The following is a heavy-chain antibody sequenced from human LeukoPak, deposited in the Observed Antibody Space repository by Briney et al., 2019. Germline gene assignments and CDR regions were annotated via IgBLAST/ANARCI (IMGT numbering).Heavy chain of an antibody. D-gene: IGHD6-19*01. CDR3: ATYPVGGSSGWSAQYYFDY. Sequence: GASVKVSCKVSGYTLTELSMHWVRQAPGKGLEWMGGFDPEDGETIYAQKFQGRVTMTEDTSTDTAYMELSSLRSEDTAVYYCATYPVGGSSGWSAQYYFDYWGQGTLVTVSS. V-gene: IGHV1-24*01. CDR1: GYTLTELS. J-gene: IGHJ4*02. CDR2: FDPEDGET.